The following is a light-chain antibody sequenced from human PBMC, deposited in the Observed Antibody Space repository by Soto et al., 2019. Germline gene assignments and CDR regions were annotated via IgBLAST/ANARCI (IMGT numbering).Light chain of an antibody. Sequence: EIVMTQSPATLSVSPGERATLSCRASQSVSSNLAWYQQKPGQAPRLLIYGASTRATGIPARFSGSGSGTDFTLTISRLEPEDFAVYFCHQYGSSPFTFGQGTKL. CDR3: HQYGSSPFT. CDR1: QSVSSN. CDR2: GAS. V-gene: IGKV3-15*01. J-gene: IGKJ2*01.